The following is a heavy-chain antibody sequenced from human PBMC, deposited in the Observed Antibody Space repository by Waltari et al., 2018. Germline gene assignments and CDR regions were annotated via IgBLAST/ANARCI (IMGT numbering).Heavy chain of an antibody. Sequence: EVQLLESGGGLVQPGGSLRLSCAASGFTFSSYAMIWVRQAPGKGLEWVSAISGSGGSTYYADSVKGRFTISRDNSKNTLYLQMNSLRAEDTAVYYCAKISGSYYKGGLDYWGQGTLVTVSS. CDR3: AKISGSYYKGGLDY. CDR1: GFTFSSYA. CDR2: ISGSGGST. J-gene: IGHJ4*02. V-gene: IGHV3-23*01. D-gene: IGHD3-10*01.